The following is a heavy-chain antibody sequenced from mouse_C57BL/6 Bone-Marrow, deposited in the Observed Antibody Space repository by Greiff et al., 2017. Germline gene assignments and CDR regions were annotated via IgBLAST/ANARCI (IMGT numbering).Heavy chain of an antibody. CDR1: GYAFSSYW. CDR3: ARYGYDDPYWYFDV. CDR2: IYPGDGDT. Sequence: QVQLQQSGAELVKPGASVKISCKASGYAFSSYWMNWVKQRPGKGLEWIGQIYPGDGDTNYNGKFKGKATLTADKSSSTAYMQLSSLTSEDSAVXFWARYGYDDPYWYFDVWGTGTTVTVSS. D-gene: IGHD2-2*01. V-gene: IGHV1-80*01. J-gene: IGHJ1*03.